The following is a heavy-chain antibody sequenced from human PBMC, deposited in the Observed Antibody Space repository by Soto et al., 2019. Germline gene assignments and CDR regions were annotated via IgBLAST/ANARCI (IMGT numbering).Heavy chain of an antibody. CDR3: ARFRGSYGMDV. J-gene: IGHJ6*02. CDR2: IIPILGIA. Sequence: QVQLVQSGAEVKKPGSSVKVSCKASGGTFSSYTISWVRQAPGQGLEWMGRIIPILGIANYAQKFQGRVTITVDQSTSTADMELSSLRSEDTAVYYCARFRGSYGMDVWGQRTTVTVSS. CDR1: GGTFSSYT. V-gene: IGHV1-69*02. D-gene: IGHD3-16*01.